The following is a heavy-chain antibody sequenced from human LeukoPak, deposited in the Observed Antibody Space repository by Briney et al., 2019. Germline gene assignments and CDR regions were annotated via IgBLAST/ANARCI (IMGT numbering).Heavy chain of an antibody. V-gene: IGHV3-53*01. CDR2: IYSGGTT. J-gene: IGHJ4*02. Sequence: QPGRSLRLSCAASGFTFSGYAMHWVRQAPGKGLEWVSVIYSGGTTHYADSVKGRFTISRDNSKNTLYLQMNSLRVEDTAVYYCARDLSGWGQGTLVTVSS. CDR1: GFTFSGYA. CDR3: ARDLSG.